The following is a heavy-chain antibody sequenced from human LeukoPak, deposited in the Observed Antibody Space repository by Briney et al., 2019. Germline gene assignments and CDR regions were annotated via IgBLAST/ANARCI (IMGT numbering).Heavy chain of an antibody. CDR3: ARDRAVDIVATILGY. CDR2: ISSGGTSI. J-gene: IGHJ4*02. D-gene: IGHD5-12*01. CDR1: GFTFSNYE. Sequence: GGSLRLSCAASGFTFSNYEMNWVRQAPGKGLEWVSYISSGGTSIYYADSVKGRFTISRDNSKNTLYLQMNSLRAEDTAVYYCARDRAVDIVATILGYWGQGTLVTVSS. V-gene: IGHV3-48*03.